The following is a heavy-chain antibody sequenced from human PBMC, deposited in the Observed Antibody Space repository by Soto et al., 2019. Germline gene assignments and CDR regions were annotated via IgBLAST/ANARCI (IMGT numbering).Heavy chain of an antibody. V-gene: IGHV1-8*01. CDR2: VSPDHGNT. CDR3: VVNSGY. CDR1: GYTFTDYD. J-gene: IGHJ4*02. D-gene: IGHD3-22*01. Sequence: GASVKVSCKTSGYTFTDYDINWVRQAPGQGLEWMGWVSPDHGNTGYAQQFEGRVTMTSDTSISTVILELTNLRYEDTDGYYCVVNSGYWGQGTLVTVS.